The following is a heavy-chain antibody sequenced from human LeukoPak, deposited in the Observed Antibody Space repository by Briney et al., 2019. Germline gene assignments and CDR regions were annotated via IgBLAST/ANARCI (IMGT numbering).Heavy chain of an antibody. CDR3: TTDTVVRGVIHYYYGMDV. J-gene: IGHJ6*02. D-gene: IGHD3-10*01. Sequence: PGGSLRLSCAVSGLSFSNAWMSWVRQAPGKGLEWVGRIKSKTDGGTTDYGAPVKGRFTISRDDSKTTVYLQMNSLKTEDTAVYYCTTDTVVRGVIHYYYGMDVWGQGTTVTVSS. CDR2: IKSKTDGGTT. V-gene: IGHV3-15*01. CDR1: GLSFSNAW.